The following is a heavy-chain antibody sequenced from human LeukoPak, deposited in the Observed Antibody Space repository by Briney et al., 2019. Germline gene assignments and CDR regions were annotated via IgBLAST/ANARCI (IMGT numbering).Heavy chain of an antibody. Sequence: GGSLRLSCAASGFAFASFALSWVRQAPGKGLEGVSTITGSGGNTYYADSVKGRFTVSRDNSKNTLYLQMNSLRGEDTAVYYCAKDFLRNMVLGFDDWGQGTLVTVSS. D-gene: IGHD3-10*01. J-gene: IGHJ4*02. CDR1: GFAFASFA. V-gene: IGHV3-23*01. CDR2: ITGSGGNT. CDR3: AKDFLRNMVLGFDD.